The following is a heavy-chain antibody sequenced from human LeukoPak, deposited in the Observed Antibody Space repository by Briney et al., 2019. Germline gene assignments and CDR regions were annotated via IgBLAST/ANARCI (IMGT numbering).Heavy chain of an antibody. CDR1: GFTFSSYA. J-gene: IGHJ4*02. CDR2: ISGRGGST. V-gene: IGHV3-23*01. D-gene: IGHD3-10*01. Sequence: GGSLRLSCAASGFTFSSYAMSWVRQAPGKGLEWVSAISGRGGSTYYADSVKGRFTISRDNSKNTLYLQMNSLRAEDTAVYYCAKAPPKPGSGSYYRLRALGYWGQGTLVTVSS. CDR3: AKAPPKPGSGSYYRLRALGY.